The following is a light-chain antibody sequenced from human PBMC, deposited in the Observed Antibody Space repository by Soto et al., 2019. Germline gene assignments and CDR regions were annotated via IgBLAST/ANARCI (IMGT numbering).Light chain of an antibody. CDR1: QTINKN. V-gene: IGKV1-39*01. Sequence: DIQMTQSPSSLSASVGDRVTITCRASQTINKNLNWYQQKPGQAPNLLIYSASDFQSGVPSRFSGSGSRTEFTLTINGLQPEDFATYYCQQSFRTPYTFGQGTYLAI. CDR3: QQSFRTPYT. CDR2: SAS. J-gene: IGKJ2*01.